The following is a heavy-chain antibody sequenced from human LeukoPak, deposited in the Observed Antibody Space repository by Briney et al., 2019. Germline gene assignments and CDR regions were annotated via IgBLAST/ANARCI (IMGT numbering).Heavy chain of an antibody. Sequence: GGSLRLSCAASGFTFSTYGMHWVRQAPGKGLEWVAVISSDGSNKYHAGSVKGRFTISRDNSKNTLYLQMNSLRAEDTAVYYCARERHNWNSDAFDIWGQGTMVTVSS. CDR3: ARERHNWNSDAFDI. V-gene: IGHV3-30*03. CDR1: GFTFSTYG. CDR2: ISSDGSNK. D-gene: IGHD1-7*01. J-gene: IGHJ3*02.